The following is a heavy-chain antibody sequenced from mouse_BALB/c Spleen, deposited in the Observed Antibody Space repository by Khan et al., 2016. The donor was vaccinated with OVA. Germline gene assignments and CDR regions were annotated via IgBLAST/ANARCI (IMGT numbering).Heavy chain of an antibody. CDR3: ANHGSSSDWFTY. CDR2: INPSTGYT. CDR1: GYTFTSYW. Sequence: QVQLKESGAELAKPGASVKMSCKASGYTFTSYWMHWVKQRPGQGLEWIGYINPSTGYTEYNQKFKDKATLTADKSSSTAYMQLSSLTSEDSAVYYCANHGSSSDWFTYWGQGTLVTVSA. J-gene: IGHJ3*01. V-gene: IGHV1-7*01. D-gene: IGHD1-1*01.